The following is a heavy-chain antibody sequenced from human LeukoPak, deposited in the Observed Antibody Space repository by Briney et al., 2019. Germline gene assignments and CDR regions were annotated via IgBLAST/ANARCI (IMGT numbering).Heavy chain of an antibody. CDR3: ARTVAGTRVYYYYYYMDV. D-gene: IGHD6-19*01. CDR1: GGSISSSSYY. V-gene: IGHV4-39*07. J-gene: IGHJ6*03. Sequence: PSETLSLTCTVSGGSISSSSYYWGWIRQPPGKGLEWIGSIYYSGSTYYNPSLKSRVTISVDTSKNQFSLKLSSVTAADTAVYYCARTVAGTRVYYYYYYMDVWGKGTTVTVSS. CDR2: IYYSGST.